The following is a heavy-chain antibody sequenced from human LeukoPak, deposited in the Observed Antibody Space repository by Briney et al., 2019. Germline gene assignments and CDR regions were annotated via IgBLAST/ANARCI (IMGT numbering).Heavy chain of an antibody. V-gene: IGHV3-23*01. J-gene: IGHJ4*02. CDR2: ISGSGGST. D-gene: IGHD2-8*01. Sequence: GGSLRLSCAASRFTFSSYAMSWVRQAPGKGLEWVSAISGSGGSTYYADSVKGRFTISRDNSKNTLYLQMNSLRAEDTAVYYCAKVRMRLYYFDYRGQGTLVTVSS. CDR1: RFTFSSYA. CDR3: AKVRMRLYYFDY.